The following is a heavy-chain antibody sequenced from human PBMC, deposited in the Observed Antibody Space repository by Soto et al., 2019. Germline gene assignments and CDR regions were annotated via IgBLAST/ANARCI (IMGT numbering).Heavy chain of an antibody. CDR1: GGSISSYY. Sequence: PSGTLSLTCTVSGGSISSYYWSWIRQPPGKGLEWVGYIYYSGSNNYNPSIRSRVTISVDTSKNQFSRKLTSVTAADTAVYYCARGSSSCLYYYCAMDVRGQGTTVTVYS. CDR3: ARGSSSCLYYYCAMDV. J-gene: IGHJ6*02. D-gene: IGHD6-13*01. V-gene: IGHV4-59*01. CDR2: IYYSGSN.